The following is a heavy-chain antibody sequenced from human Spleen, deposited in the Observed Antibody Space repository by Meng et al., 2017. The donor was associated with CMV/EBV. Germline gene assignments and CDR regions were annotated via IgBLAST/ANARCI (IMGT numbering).Heavy chain of an antibody. D-gene: IGHD2-2*01. CDR2: ISSSGSTI. V-gene: IGHV3-11*01. CDR3: GKDLFPYQMTGFGMDY. CDR1: GFTFSDYY. Sequence: GESLKISCAASGFTFSDYYMSWIRQAPGKGLEWVSYISSSGSTIYYADSVKGRFTISRDNSKNTLYLQMNSLRAEDTAVYYCGKDLFPYQMTGFGMDYWGQGTLVTVSS. J-gene: IGHJ4*02.